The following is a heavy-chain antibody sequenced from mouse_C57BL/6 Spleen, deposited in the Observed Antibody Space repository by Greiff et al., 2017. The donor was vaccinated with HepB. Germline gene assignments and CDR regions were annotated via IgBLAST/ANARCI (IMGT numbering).Heavy chain of an antibody. CDR2: INPNNGGT. CDR3: ARDWRYFDV. D-gene: IGHD4-1*01. V-gene: IGHV1-26*01. Sequence: VQLQQSGPELVKPGASVKISCKASGYTFTDYYMNWVKQSHGKSLEWIGDINPNNGGTSYNQKFKGKATLTVDKSSSTAYMELRSLTSEDSAVYYCARDWRYFDVWGTGTTVTVSS. J-gene: IGHJ1*03. CDR1: GYTFTDYY.